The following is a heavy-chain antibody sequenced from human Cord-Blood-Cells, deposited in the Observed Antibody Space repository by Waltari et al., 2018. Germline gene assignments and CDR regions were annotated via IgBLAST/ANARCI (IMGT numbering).Heavy chain of an antibody. V-gene: IGHV1-69*01. CDR3: ARDGEVGIWFDP. CDR1: GATSCSSA. CDR2: IIPIFGTA. Sequence: QVQLVPSGAELTKPGSSVKVSCKASGATSCSSAISWARQAPGQGLEWRGGIIPIFGTANYAQKFQGRVTITADESTSTAYMELSSLRSEDTAVYYCARDGEVGIWFDPWGQGTLVTVSS. D-gene: IGHD2-21*01. J-gene: IGHJ5*02.